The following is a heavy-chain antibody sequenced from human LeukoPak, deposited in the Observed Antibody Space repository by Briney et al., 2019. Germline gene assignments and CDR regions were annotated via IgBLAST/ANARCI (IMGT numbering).Heavy chain of an antibody. J-gene: IGHJ4*02. CDR3: AKVSGYTSGWYVDFDC. V-gene: IGHV3-23*01. CDR2: INGGGGST. Sequence: GGSLRLSCAASGFTFSTYAMNWVRQAPGKGLEWVSGINGGGGSTYYADSVKGGFTISRDNSKNTLYLQMGSLRAEATAVYYCAKVSGYTSGWYVDFDCWGQGSLVTVSS. CDR1: GFTFSTYA. D-gene: IGHD6-19*01.